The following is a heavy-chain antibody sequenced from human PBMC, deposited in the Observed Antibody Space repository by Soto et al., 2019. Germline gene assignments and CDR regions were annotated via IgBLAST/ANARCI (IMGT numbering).Heavy chain of an antibody. V-gene: IGHV3-53*02. CDR2: IYSGGRT. J-gene: IGHJ4*02. CDR1: GFTVSSNY. D-gene: IGHD6-13*01. CDR3: ARAPVNLYSSSWYDY. Sequence: EVQLVETGGGLIQPGGSLRLSCAASGFTVSSNYMSWVRQAPGKGLEWASVIYSGGRTYYADSVKGRFTISRDNSKNTLYLQMNSLRAEDTAVYYCARAPVNLYSSSWYDYWGQGALVTVSS.